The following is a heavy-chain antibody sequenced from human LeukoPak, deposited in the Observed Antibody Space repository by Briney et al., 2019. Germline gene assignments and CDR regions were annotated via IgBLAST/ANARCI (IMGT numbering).Heavy chain of an antibody. J-gene: IGHJ4*02. V-gene: IGHV3-9*01. D-gene: IGHD6-19*01. CDR2: ISWNSGSI. Sequence: GGSLRLSCAASGFTFSNFWMHWVRQAPGKGLEWVSGISWNSGSIGYADSVKGRFTISRDNAKNSLYLQMNSLRAEDTALYYCAKDIGARYSSGWYDYWGQGTLVTVSS. CDR1: GFTFSNFW. CDR3: AKDIGARYSSGWYDY.